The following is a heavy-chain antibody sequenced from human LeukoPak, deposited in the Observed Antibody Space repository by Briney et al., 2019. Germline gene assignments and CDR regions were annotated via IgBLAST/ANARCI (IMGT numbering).Heavy chain of an antibody. CDR3: AREGMATVFDY. Sequence: ASVKVSCKASGYTFTSYYMHWVRQAPGQGLEWMGIINPSGGSTSYALKLQGRVTMTRDTSTSTVYMELSSLRSEDTAVYYCAREGMATVFDYWGQGTLVTVSS. CDR2: INPSGGST. CDR1: GYTFTSYY. J-gene: IGHJ4*02. V-gene: IGHV1-46*01. D-gene: IGHD5-24*01.